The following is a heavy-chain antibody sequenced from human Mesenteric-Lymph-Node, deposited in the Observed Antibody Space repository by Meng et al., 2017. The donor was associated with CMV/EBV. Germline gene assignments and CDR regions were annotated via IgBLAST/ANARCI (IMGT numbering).Heavy chain of an antibody. CDR2: INHSGST. D-gene: IGHD2-2*01. Sequence: SETLSLTCAVYGGSFSGYYWSWIRQPPGKGLEWIGEINHSGSTNYNPSLKSRVTISVDTSKNQFSLKLRSATAADTAVYYCAREHPQLLGGHWFDPWLQVPLVPFSS. V-gene: IGHV4-34*01. J-gene: IGHJ5*02. CDR1: GGSFSGYY. CDR3: AREHPQLLGGHWFDP.